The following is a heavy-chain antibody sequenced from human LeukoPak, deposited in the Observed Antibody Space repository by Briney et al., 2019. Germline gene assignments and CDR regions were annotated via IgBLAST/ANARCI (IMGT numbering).Heavy chain of an antibody. Sequence: ASVKVSCKASGYTFTSYAMHWVRQAPGQRLEWMGWINAGNSNTKYSQKFQGRVTITRDTSASTAYMELSSLRSEDTAVYYCARDRRGFWFDPWGQGTLVTVSS. CDR1: GYTFTSYA. J-gene: IGHJ5*02. CDR2: INAGNSNT. D-gene: IGHD1-26*01. CDR3: ARDRRGFWFDP. V-gene: IGHV1-3*01.